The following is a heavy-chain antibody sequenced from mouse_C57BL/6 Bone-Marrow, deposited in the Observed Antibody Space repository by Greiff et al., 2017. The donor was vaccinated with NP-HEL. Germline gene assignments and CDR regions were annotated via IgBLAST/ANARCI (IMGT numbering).Heavy chain of an antibody. V-gene: IGHV14-4*01. CDR3: TTEDYSFAY. CDR2: IDPENGDT. CDR1: GFNIKDDY. D-gene: IGHD1-1*01. Sequence: EVHLVESGAELVRPGASVKLSCTASGFNIKDDYMHWVKQRPEQGLEWIGWIDPENGDTEYASQFQGKATITADTSSNTAYLQLSSLTSEDTAVYYCTTEDYSFAYWGQGTLVTVSA. J-gene: IGHJ3*01.